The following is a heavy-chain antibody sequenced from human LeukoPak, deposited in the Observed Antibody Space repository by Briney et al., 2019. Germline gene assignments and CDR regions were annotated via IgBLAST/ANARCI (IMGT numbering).Heavy chain of an antibody. CDR3: ARGALIVVVPAAIERPREDYYYYMDV. J-gene: IGHJ6*03. D-gene: IGHD2-2*01. Sequence: SGKASCKASGGTFSSYATSWVRHAPGQGREWRGGSIPIFGTANYAQKFQGRVTITTDESTSTAYMELSSLRSEDTAVYYCARGALIVVVPAAIERPREDYYYYMDVWGKGTTVTVSS. CDR2: SIPIFGTA. V-gene: IGHV1-69*05. CDR1: GGTFSSYA.